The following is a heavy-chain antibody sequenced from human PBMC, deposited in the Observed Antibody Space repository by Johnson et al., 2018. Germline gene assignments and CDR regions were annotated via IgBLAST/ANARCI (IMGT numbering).Heavy chain of an antibody. J-gene: IGHJ3*02. CDR3: GRGRTTSRNGFGI. D-gene: IGHD1-1*01. CDR2: INPSGGNT. CDR1: GNIFTRYY. V-gene: IGHV1-46*01. Sequence: QVQLVQSGAEVKRPGASVQVSCKASGNIFTRYYIHWVRQAHGQGLEWMGIINPSGGNTAYAQKFQGRGTLPRDTSTTTIYMELSSRRFADTAGYYRGRGRTTSRNGFGIWGQGTMVTVSS.